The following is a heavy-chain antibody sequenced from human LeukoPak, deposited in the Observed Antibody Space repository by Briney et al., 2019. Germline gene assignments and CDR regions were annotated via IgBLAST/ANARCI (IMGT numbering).Heavy chain of an antibody. D-gene: IGHD6-19*01. Sequence: ASVKVSCKASGYTFTSYDINWVRQATGQGLEWMGWMNPNSGNTGYAQKFQGRVTMTRNTSISTAYMEPSSLRSEDTAVYYCARGRDSSGWYWLIGIWFDPWGQGTLVTVSS. J-gene: IGHJ5*02. CDR1: GYTFTSYD. V-gene: IGHV1-8*01. CDR2: MNPNSGNT. CDR3: ARGRDSSGWYWLIGIWFDP.